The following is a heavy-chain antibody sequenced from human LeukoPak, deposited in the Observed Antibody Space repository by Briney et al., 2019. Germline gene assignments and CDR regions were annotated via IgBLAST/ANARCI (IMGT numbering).Heavy chain of an antibody. D-gene: IGHD2-2*01. CDR2: IYYSGST. J-gene: IGHJ5*02. CDR3: ARLDGGDFYCSSTSCYRRLWNRLKFDP. V-gene: IGHV4-39*07. Sequence: PSETLSLTCTVSGGSISSSSYYWGWVRQPPGKGLEWIGSIYYSGSTYYNPSLKSRVTISVDTSKNQFSLKLSSVTAADTAVYYCARLDGGDFYCSSTSCYRRLWNRLKFDPWGQGTLVTVSS. CDR1: GGSISSSSYY.